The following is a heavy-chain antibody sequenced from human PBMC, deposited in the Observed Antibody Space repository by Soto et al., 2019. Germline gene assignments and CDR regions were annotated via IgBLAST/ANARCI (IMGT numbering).Heavy chain of an antibody. V-gene: IGHV3-49*04. Sequence: GSLRLSCTASGFTFGDYAMSWVRQAPGKGLEWVGFIRSKAYGGTTEYAASVKGRFTISRDDSKSIAYLQMNSLETEDTAVYYCTRDPEEYYYDSSGYYEYFDYWGQGTLVTVSS. D-gene: IGHD3-22*01. CDR3: TRDPEEYYYDSSGYYEYFDY. CDR2: IRSKAYGGTT. CDR1: GFTFGDYA. J-gene: IGHJ4*02.